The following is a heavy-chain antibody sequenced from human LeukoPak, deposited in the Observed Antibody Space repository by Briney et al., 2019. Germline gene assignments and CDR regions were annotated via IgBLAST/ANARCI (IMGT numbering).Heavy chain of an antibody. D-gene: IGHD2-2*01. CDR3: AKVGYHRYYYYMDV. Sequence: GGSLRLSCAASGFTFSSYSLNWVRQAPGKGLEWVSAISGSGGSTYYADSVKGRFTISRDNSKNTLYLQMNSLRAEDTAVYYCAKVGYHRYYYYMDVWGKGTTVTVSS. CDR1: GFTFSSYS. CDR2: ISGSGGST. J-gene: IGHJ6*03. V-gene: IGHV3-23*01.